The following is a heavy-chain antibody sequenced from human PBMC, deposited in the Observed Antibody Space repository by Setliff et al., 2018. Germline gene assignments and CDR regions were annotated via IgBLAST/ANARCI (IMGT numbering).Heavy chain of an antibody. Sequence: ASVKVSCKVSGNTFTHLSIHWVRQAPGEGLEWIGGFDPEEGERIYAPRLQGRVTMTEDTSSDTAYMELSSLRPEDTAVYYCAIDSVVRGFINGDSFDYWGQGTLVTVSS. CDR3: AIDSVVRGFINGDSFDY. V-gene: IGHV1-24*01. D-gene: IGHD3-10*01. J-gene: IGHJ4*02. CDR2: FDPEEGER. CDR1: GNTFTHLS.